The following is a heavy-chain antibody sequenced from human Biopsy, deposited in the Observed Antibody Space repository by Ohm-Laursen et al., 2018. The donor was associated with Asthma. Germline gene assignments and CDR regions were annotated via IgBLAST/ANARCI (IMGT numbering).Heavy chain of an antibody. CDR1: GYTFTSYY. CDR3: ARAFVESAAFDY. V-gene: IGHV1-46*01. J-gene: IGHJ4*02. CDR2: INPSGGST. D-gene: IGHD2/OR15-2a*01. Sequence: GASVKVSCKASGYTFTSYYIHWVRQAPGQGLEWMGIINPSGGSTSYPQKFQGRVTMTRDTSTSTVYMELSSLSSEDTAVYYCARAFVESAAFDYWGQGTLVTVSS.